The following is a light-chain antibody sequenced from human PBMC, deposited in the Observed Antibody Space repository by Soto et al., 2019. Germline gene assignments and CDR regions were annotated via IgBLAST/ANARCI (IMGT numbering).Light chain of an antibody. V-gene: IGLV2-14*01. CDR2: EVS. CDR1: SSDVGGYNY. Sequence: QSALTQPASVSGSPGQSITISCTGTSSDVGGYNYVSWYQQHPGKAPKLMIYEVSNRPSGVSSRFSGSKSGNTASLTISGLQAEDEADYHCCSYAGSSTFVLFGGGTKLTVL. J-gene: IGLJ2*01. CDR3: CSYAGSSTFVL.